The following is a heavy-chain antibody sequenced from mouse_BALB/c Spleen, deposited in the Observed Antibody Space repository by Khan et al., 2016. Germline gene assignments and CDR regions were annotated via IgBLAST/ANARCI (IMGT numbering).Heavy chain of an antibody. Sequence: EVELVESGPSLVKPSQTLSLTFSVTGDSITSGYWNWIRKFSGNKLEYLGYISYSGSPHYNPSLKNRVSITRYTSKNQSYLQLNSVTTEDTATYYCATGYDFDWDYYAMNYWGQGTSVTVSS. V-gene: IGHV3-8*02. J-gene: IGHJ4*01. D-gene: IGHD2-4*01. CDR3: ATGYDFDWDYYAMNY. CDR2: ISYSGSP. CDR1: GDSITSGY.